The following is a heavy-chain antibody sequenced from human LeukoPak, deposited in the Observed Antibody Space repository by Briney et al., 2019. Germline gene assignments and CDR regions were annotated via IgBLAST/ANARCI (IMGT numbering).Heavy chain of an antibody. Sequence: GGSLRLSCAASGFTFSSYAMSWVRQAPGKGPEWVSAISGSGGSTYYADSVKGRFTISKDNSKNTLYLQMNSLRAEDTAVYYCAKYCSSTSCYMGYFDYWGQGTLVTVSS. V-gene: IGHV3-23*01. CDR3: AKYCSSTSCYMGYFDY. D-gene: IGHD2-2*02. CDR2: ISGSGGST. CDR1: GFTFSSYA. J-gene: IGHJ4*02.